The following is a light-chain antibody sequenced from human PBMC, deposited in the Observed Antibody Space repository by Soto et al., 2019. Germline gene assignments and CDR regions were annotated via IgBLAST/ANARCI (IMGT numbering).Light chain of an antibody. Sequence: IQMTQSPPTLSASVGDRVTITCRASQPSSSWLAWYHQKPGKAPKLLIYDDSNLESGVPSRFSGSGSGTEFTLTIISLQSEDFAFYYCQQYNNWPPITFGQGTRLEIK. CDR1: QPSSSW. CDR3: QQYNNWPPIT. V-gene: IGKV1-5*01. J-gene: IGKJ5*01. CDR2: DDS.